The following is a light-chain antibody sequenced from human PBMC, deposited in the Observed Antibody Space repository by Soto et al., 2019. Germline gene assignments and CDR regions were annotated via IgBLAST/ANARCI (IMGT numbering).Light chain of an antibody. J-gene: IGLJ1*01. Sequence: RTPSVSSAPGENVTTPGSASSPHIGNNYVSWYQQLPGTAPKLLIYENNKRPSGIPDRFSGSKSGTSATLGITGLQTGDEADYYCGTWDSSLSAGYVSGTGTKVTVL. CDR2: ENN. V-gene: IGLV1-51*02. CDR1: SPHIGNNY. CDR3: GTWDSSLSAGYV.